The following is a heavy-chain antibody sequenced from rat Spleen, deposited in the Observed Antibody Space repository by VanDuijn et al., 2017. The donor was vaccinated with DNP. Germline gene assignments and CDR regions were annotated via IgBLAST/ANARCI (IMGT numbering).Heavy chain of an antibody. D-gene: IGHD1-9*01. J-gene: IGHJ2*01. CDR3: ARQAYYGYNDYFDY. CDR1: GFIFSNYY. Sequence: EVQLVESGGCPVQPGRPLKLSCVASGFIFSNYYMPLIRQSPGNGLEWVASISNTGDHTYYSDSVKGRFSLSRDNAKSTLYLQVNSLRSEDTATYYCARQAYYGYNDYFDYWGQGVMVTVSS. CDR2: ISNTGDHT. V-gene: IGHV5-31*01.